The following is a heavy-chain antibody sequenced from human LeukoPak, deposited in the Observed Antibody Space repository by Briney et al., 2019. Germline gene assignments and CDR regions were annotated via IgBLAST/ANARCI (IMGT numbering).Heavy chain of an antibody. J-gene: IGHJ4*02. V-gene: IGHV4-59*01. CDR2: IYYSGST. CDR3: ARGCSSGTCPFDY. D-gene: IGHD2-15*01. Sequence: SETLSLTCTVSGDSIKTYYWSWIRQPPGKGLEWIGYIYYSGSTNYNPSLKSRVTISVDTSRNQFPLNLNSVTAADTAVYYCARGCSSGTCPFDYWGQGTLVTVSS. CDR1: GDSIKTYY.